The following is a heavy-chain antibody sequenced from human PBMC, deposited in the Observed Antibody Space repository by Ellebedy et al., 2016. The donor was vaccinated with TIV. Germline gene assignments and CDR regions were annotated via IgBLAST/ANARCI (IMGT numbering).Heavy chain of an antibody. CDR2: ISGTGGST. Sequence: GESLKISXAASGFTFSSYAMSWVRQAPGKGLDWVAAISGTGGSTYYADSVKGWFTISRDNSKNTLYLQMNSLRAEDTAVYYCAKGVVVVVAVATRWFDPWGRGTLVTVSS. CDR1: GFTFSSYA. V-gene: IGHV3-23*01. CDR3: AKGVVVVVAVATRWFDP. J-gene: IGHJ5*02. D-gene: IGHD2-15*01.